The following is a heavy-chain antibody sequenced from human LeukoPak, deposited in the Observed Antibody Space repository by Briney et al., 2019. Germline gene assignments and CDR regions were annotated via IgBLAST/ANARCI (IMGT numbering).Heavy chain of an antibody. Sequence: SQTLSLXCTVSGGSISSGSYFWSWIRQPPGKGLEWIGYIYYSGSTYYNPSLKSRVTISVDTSKNQFSLKPSSVTAADTAVYYCARESTSGRLDYWGQGTLVTVSS. CDR3: ARESTSGRLDY. J-gene: IGHJ4*02. D-gene: IGHD1-26*01. CDR1: GGSISSGSYF. V-gene: IGHV4-30-4*08. CDR2: IYYSGST.